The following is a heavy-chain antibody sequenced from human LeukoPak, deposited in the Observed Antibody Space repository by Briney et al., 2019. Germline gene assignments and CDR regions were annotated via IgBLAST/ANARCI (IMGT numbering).Heavy chain of an antibody. CDR1: GFTFSSYG. CDR2: ISGSGGST. J-gene: IGHJ4*02. V-gene: IGHV3-23*01. CDR3: AKRAGSGWLLDY. Sequence: GGSLRLSCAASGFTFSSYGMSWVRQAPGKGLDWVSTISGSGGSTYYADSVKGRFTISRDNSKNTLSLQMNSLRAEDTAVYYCAKRAGSGWLLDYWGQGTLVTVSS. D-gene: IGHD6-19*01.